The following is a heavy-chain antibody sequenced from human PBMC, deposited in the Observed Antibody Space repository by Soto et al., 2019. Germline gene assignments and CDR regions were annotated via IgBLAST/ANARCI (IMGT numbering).Heavy chain of an antibody. CDR2: ISYDGSNK. V-gene: IGHV3-30*18. J-gene: IGHJ6*02. Sequence: GGSLRLSCAASGFTFSSYGMHWVRQAPGKGLEWVAVISYDGSNKYYADSVKGRFTISRDNSKNTLYLQMNSLRAEDTAVYYCAKDFGFPYYYYGMDVWGQGTTVTVSS. CDR1: GFTFSSYG. CDR3: AKDFGFPYYYYGMDV. D-gene: IGHD2-21*01.